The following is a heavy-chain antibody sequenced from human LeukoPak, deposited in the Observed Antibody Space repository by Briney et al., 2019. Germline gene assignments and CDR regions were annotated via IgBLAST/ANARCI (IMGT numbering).Heavy chain of an antibody. V-gene: IGHV4-59*01. Sequence: SETLSLTCTVSGGSISSYYWSWIRQPPGKGLEWIGYIYYSGSTNYNPSLKSRVTISVDTSKNQFSLKLSSVTAADTAVYYCARDAADTAMVPYYYYYYMDIWGKGTTVTVSS. D-gene: IGHD5-18*01. CDR3: ARDAADTAMVPYYYYYYMDI. CDR2: IYYSGST. J-gene: IGHJ6*03. CDR1: GGSISSYY.